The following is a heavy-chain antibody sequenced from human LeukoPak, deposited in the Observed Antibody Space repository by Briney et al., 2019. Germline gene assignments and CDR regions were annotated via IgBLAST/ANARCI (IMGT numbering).Heavy chain of an antibody. CDR1: GFTFSSYA. V-gene: IGHV3-23*01. CDR3: ANLDGDHFHYYYMDV. J-gene: IGHJ6*03. Sequence: PGGSLRLSCAASGFTFSSYAMSWVRQAPGKALEWVSTISGSDGSTDYADSVKGRFSVSRDNSKNTLYLQMNSLRVEDTAVYYCANLDGDHFHYYYMDVWGKGTTVTVSS. CDR2: ISGSDGST. D-gene: IGHD5-24*01.